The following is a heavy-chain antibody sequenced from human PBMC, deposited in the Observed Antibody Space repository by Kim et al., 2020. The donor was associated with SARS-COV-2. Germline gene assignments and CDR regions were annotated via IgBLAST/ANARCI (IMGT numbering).Heavy chain of an antibody. Sequence: KGRFTISRDNAKNSLYLQMNSLRDEDTAVYYCASTSYGSGSSHYYYGMDVWGQGTTVTVSS. D-gene: IGHD3-10*01. J-gene: IGHJ6*02. V-gene: IGHV3-48*02. CDR3: ASTSYGSGSSHYYYGMDV.